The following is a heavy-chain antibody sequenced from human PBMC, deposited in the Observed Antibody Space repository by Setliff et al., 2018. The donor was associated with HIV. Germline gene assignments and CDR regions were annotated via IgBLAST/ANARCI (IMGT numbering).Heavy chain of an antibody. CDR3: IIAYSSGWLAPMGFDS. V-gene: IGHV4-39*01. CDR1: GDSISTSNSY. D-gene: IGHD6-19*01. Sequence: SETLSLTCTVSGDSISTSNSYWGWVRQPPGKGLEWIGSLYYGGSTYYNPALKSRATISVDTSKNQFSLKLSSVTAADTAVYYCIIAYSSGWLAPMGFDSWGQGTLVTVSS. CDR2: LYYGGST. J-gene: IGHJ4*02.